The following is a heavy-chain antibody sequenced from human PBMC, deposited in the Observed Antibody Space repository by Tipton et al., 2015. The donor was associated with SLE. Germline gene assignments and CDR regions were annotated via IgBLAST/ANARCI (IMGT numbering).Heavy chain of an antibody. CDR3: ARERTGFGWLDP. V-gene: IGHV4-31*03. Sequence: TLSLTCTVSRASVSSGSYYWSWIRQHPGKGLEWIGYIYGSGTTYSNPSLKSRVTMSVDTSKNQFSLKLSSVTAADTAVYYCARERTGFGWLDPWGQGTLVTVSS. J-gene: IGHJ5*02. D-gene: IGHD3/OR15-3a*01. CDR2: IYGSGTT. CDR1: RASVSSGSYY.